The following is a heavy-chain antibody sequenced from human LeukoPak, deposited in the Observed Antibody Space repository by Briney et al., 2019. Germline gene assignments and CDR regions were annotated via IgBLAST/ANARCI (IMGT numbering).Heavy chain of an antibody. CDR1: GFNFSIHW. Sequence: GSLRLSCAASGFNFSIHWMTWVRQAPGKGLEWVASINSNSRNTHYAGSLEGRFTISRDNAKNSLYLQMNSLRAEDTAVYYCTRILSSSHAFDIWGQGTMVTVSS. CDR2: INSNSRNT. D-gene: IGHD6-13*01. J-gene: IGHJ3*02. V-gene: IGHV3-21*01. CDR3: TRILSSSHAFDI.